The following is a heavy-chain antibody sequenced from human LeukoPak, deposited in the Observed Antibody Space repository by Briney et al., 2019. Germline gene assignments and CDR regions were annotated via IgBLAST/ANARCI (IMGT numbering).Heavy chain of an antibody. CDR2: IKQDGSEK. D-gene: IGHD2-21*01. CDR3: ARDIGDYYYFYMDV. V-gene: IGHV3-7*01. Sequence: PGGSLRLSCAASGFTFSSYEMNWVRQAPGKGLEWVANIKQDGSEKYYVDSVKGRFTISRDNAKNSLYLQMNSLRAEDTAVYYCARDIGDYYYFYMDVWGKGTTVTVSS. J-gene: IGHJ6*03. CDR1: GFTFSSYE.